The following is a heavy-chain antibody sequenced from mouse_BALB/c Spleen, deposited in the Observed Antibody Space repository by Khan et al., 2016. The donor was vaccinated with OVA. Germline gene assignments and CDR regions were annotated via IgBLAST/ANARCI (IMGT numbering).Heavy chain of an antibody. CDR1: GFNIKDTY. V-gene: IGHV14-3*02. D-gene: IGHD2-2*01. J-gene: IGHJ2*01. CDR2: IDPANGNS. Sequence: EVQLQESGAELVKPGASVRLSCTASGFNIKDTYLHWLKQRPEQGLEWIGRIDPANGNSTYDPKFQVKATITADTSSNTAYLQLSSLTSEDTAVYYCARNDGYDVYYWGQGTTLTVSS. CDR3: ARNDGYDVYY.